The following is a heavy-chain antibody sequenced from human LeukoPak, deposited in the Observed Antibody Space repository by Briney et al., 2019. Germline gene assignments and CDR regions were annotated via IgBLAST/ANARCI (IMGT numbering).Heavy chain of an antibody. CDR2: IRYDGSNE. CDR3: AKKTGDGYNAPDAFDI. J-gene: IGHJ3*02. Sequence: GGSLRLSCAASGFTFSSYGMHWVRQAPGKGLEWVSFIRYDGSNEYYADSVKGRFTISRDNSKNTLYLQMNSLRAEDTAVYYCAKKTGDGYNAPDAFDIWGQGTMVTVSS. CDR1: GFTFSSYG. V-gene: IGHV3-30*02. D-gene: IGHD5-24*01.